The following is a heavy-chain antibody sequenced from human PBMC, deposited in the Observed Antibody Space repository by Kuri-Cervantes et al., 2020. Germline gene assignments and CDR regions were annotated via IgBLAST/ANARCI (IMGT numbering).Heavy chain of an antibody. CDR3: ARDLSALRGGSSGGTPHGVD. Sequence: GESLKISCAASGFTFSSYAMHWVRQAPGKGLEWVAVISYDGSNKYYADSVKGRFTISRDNSKNTLYLQMNSLRAEDTAVYYCARDLSALRGGSSGGTPHGVDWGQGTLVTVSS. D-gene: IGHD1-26*01. V-gene: IGHV3-30-3*01. CDR1: GFTFSSYA. J-gene: IGHJ4*02. CDR2: ISYDGSNK.